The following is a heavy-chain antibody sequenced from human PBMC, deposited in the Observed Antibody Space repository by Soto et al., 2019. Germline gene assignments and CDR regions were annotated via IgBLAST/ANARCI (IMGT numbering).Heavy chain of an antibody. CDR2: IYYSGST. V-gene: IGHV4-59*01. CDR3: ARDLVNQNYSYGMDV. CDR1: GGSISSYY. Sequence: QVQLQESGPGLVKPSETLSLTCTVSGGSISSYYWSWIRQPPGKGLEWIGYIYYSGSTNYNPSLKSRVTISVDTSKNQFSLKLSSVSAAVTALYYCARDLVNQNYSYGMDVWGQGTTVTVSS. D-gene: IGHD6-6*01. J-gene: IGHJ6*02.